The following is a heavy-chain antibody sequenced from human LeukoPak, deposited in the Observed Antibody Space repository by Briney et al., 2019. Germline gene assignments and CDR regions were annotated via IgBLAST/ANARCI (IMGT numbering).Heavy chain of an antibody. V-gene: IGHV1-18*01. Sequence: GASVKVSCKASGYTFTSHGISWVRQAPGQGLEWMGWISANNGNTNYAQKLQGRVTMTTDTSTSTAYMELRSLRSDDTAVYYCARLVTYYDILTGYCFDSWGQGTLVTVSS. CDR2: ISANNGNT. J-gene: IGHJ5*01. D-gene: IGHD3-9*01. CDR3: ARLVTYYDILTGYCFDS. CDR1: GYTFTSHG.